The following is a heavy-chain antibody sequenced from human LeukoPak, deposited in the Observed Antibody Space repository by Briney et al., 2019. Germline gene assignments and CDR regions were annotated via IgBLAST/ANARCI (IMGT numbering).Heavy chain of an antibody. CDR1: GFTFSSYA. CDR3: TTDGVVVAATPSNL. V-gene: IGHV3-23*01. J-gene: IGHJ3*01. D-gene: IGHD2-15*01. Sequence: PGGSLRLSCAASGFTFSSYAMSWVRQAPGKGLEWVSAISGSGGSTYYADSVKGRLTISRDDSKNTLYLQMNSLKTEDTAVYYCTTDGVVVAATPSNLWGQGTMVTVSS. CDR2: ISGSGGST.